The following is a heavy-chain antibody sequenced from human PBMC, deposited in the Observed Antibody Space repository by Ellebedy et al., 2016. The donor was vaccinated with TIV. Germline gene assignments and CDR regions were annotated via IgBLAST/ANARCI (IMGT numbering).Heavy chain of an antibody. CDR3: AGRSPGAFDY. V-gene: IGHV4-34*01. D-gene: IGHD2-15*01. CDR1: GGSFSGYY. CDR2: INHSGST. Sequence: SETLSLXXAVYGGSFSGYYWSWIRQPPGKGLECIGEINHSGSTNYNPSLKSRVTISVDTSKNQFSLKLSSVTAADTAVYYCAGRSPGAFDYWGQGTLVTVSS. J-gene: IGHJ4*02.